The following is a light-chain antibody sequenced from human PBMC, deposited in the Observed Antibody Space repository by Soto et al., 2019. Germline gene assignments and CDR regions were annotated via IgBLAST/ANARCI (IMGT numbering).Light chain of an antibody. J-gene: IGKJ4*01. CDR3: QQYGNSPLT. CDR2: GAS. Sequence: IVLTQSPATLSLSPGIRATLSCRASQSVRSSYFAWYQQKPGQAPRLLIFGASTRAPGIPDRFSGSGSGTDFSLTISKLEPEDFALFYCQQYGNSPLTFGGGTKVDIK. CDR1: QSVRSSY. V-gene: IGKV3-20*01.